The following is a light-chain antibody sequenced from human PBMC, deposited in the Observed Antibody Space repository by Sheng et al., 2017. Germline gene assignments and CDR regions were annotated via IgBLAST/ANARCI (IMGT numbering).Light chain of an antibody. V-gene: IGKV3D-20*02. CDR1: QSVLNNY. Sequence: EIVLTQSPGTLSLSPGERATLSCRASQSVLNNYLAWYQQKPGQAPRLFIHEATRRISGIPDRFSGGGSGTDFTLTISRLEAEDFATYYCQQANSFPWTFGQGTKVEV. CDR3: QQANSFPWT. J-gene: IGKJ1*01. CDR2: EAT.